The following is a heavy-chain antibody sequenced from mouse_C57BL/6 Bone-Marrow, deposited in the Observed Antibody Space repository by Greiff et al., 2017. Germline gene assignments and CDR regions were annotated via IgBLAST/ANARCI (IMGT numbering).Heavy chain of an antibody. CDR3: ARRGGLLPLFDY. D-gene: IGHD2-3*01. CDR1: GYTFTSYW. J-gene: IGHJ2*01. CDR2: IDPSDSYT. V-gene: IGHV1-69*01. Sequence: QVQLQQPGAELVMPGASVKLSCKASGYTFTSYWMHWVKQRPGQGLEWIGEIDPSDSYTNYNQKFKGKSTWTVDKSSSTAYMQLSSLTSEDSAVYYCARRGGLLPLFDYWGQGTTLTVSS.